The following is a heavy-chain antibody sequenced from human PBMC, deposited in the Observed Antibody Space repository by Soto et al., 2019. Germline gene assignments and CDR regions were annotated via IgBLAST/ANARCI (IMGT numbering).Heavy chain of an antibody. CDR3: AKDLGSGYRFDY. CDR2: IQTDNDHA. D-gene: IGHD3-9*01. CDR1: GYTFTDYY. V-gene: IGHV1-18*04. J-gene: IGHJ4*02. Sequence: ASVKVSCKASGYTFTDYYMHWVRQAPGQGLEWMGGIQTDNDHASFAQKFEGRVTMTTDTSTRTVYMELRDLSSDDTAVYYCAKDLGSGYRFDYWGQGTPVTVSS.